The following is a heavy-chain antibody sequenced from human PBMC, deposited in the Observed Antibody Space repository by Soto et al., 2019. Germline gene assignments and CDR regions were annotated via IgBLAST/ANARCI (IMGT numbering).Heavy chain of an antibody. CDR3: ARDLGYYDSSGYFDY. V-gene: IGHV3-11*01. Sequence: GGSLRLSCAASGFTFSDYYMSWIRQAPGKGLEWVSYISSSDTIISYADSVKGRFTISRDNAKDSLYLQMNSLRAEDTAVYYCARDLGYYDSSGYFDYWGQGTLVTVSS. CDR2: ISSSDTII. D-gene: IGHD3-22*01. J-gene: IGHJ4*02. CDR1: GFTFSDYY.